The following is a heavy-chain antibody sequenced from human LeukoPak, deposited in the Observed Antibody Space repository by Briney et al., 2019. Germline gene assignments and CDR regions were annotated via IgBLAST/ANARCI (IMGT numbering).Heavy chain of an antibody. CDR2: IHYSGST. J-gene: IGHJ5*02. CDR3: ARAGTTGSWFDP. V-gene: IGHV4-59*01. CDR1: GVSISSYY. Sequence: PSETLSLTCIVSGVSISSYYWSWIRQPPGKGLEWIGYIHYSGSTNYNPSLQRRVTISVDTSKNQVSLKLNSVTAADTAVYYCARAGTTGSWFDPWGQGTLVTVSS. D-gene: IGHD3-10*01.